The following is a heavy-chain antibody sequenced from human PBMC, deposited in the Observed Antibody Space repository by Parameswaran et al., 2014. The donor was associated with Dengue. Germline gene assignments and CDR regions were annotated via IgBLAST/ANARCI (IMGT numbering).Heavy chain of an antibody. CDR3: ARLDPTYYFDY. J-gene: IGHJ4*02. V-gene: IGHV5-51*01. Sequence: VRQMPGKGLEWMGIIYPGDSDTRYSPSFQGQVTISADKSISTAYLQWSSLKASDTAMYYCARLDPTYYFDYWGQGTLVTVSS. CDR2: IYPGDSDT.